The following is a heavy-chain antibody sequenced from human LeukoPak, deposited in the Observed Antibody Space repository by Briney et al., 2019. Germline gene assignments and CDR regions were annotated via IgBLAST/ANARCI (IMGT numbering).Heavy chain of an antibody. Sequence: PSETLSLTCTVSGGSISSYYWSWIRQPPGKGLEWIGYIYYSGSTNYNPSLKSRVTISVDTSKNQFSLKLSSVTAADTAVYYCARARVLRFLEWLPNWFDPWGEGTLVTVSS. V-gene: IGHV4-59*01. CDR2: IYYSGST. CDR1: GGSISSYY. CDR3: ARARVLRFLEWLPNWFDP. D-gene: IGHD3-3*01. J-gene: IGHJ5*02.